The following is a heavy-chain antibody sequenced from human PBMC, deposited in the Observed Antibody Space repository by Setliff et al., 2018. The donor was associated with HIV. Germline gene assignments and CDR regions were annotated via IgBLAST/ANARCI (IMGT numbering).Heavy chain of an antibody. D-gene: IGHD3-22*01. CDR1: GGSISSNNW. V-gene: IGHV4-4*02. J-gene: IGHJ4*02. CDR2: IYHSGST. Sequence: PSETLSLTCAVSGGSISSNNWWTWVRQPPGKGLEWIGEIYHSGSTNYNPSLKRRVTISVDTSKNQFSLKLSSVTAADTAVYYCARQRSITMIVVVIFYYFDYWGQGTLVTVSS. CDR3: ARQRSITMIVVVIFYYFDY.